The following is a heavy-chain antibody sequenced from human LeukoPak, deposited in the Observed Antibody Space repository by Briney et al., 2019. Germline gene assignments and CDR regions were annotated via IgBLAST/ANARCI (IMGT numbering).Heavy chain of an antibody. D-gene: IGHD3-22*01. J-gene: IGHJ4*02. CDR1: GFTFSSYS. V-gene: IGHV3-21*01. CDR3: ARSAPLYYYDSSGYYDVPLFDY. CDR2: ISSSSSYI. Sequence: PGGSLRLSCAASGFTFSSYSMNWVRQAPGKGLEWVSSISSSSSYIYYADSVKGRFTISRDNAKNSLYLQMNSLRAEDTAVYYCARSAPLYYYDSSGYYDVPLFDYWGQGTLVTVSS.